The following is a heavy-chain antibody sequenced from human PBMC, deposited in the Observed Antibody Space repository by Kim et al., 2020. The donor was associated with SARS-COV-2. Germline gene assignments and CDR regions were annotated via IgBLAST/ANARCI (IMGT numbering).Heavy chain of an antibody. D-gene: IGHD5-12*01. V-gene: IGHV3-9*01. Sequence: GGSLRLSCAASGFTFGDYAMHWVRQAPGKGLEWVSGISWNSGSIGYADSVKGRFTISRDNAKNSLYLQMNSLRAEDTALYYCAKALTVARYYGMDVWGQGTTVTVSS. CDR1: GFTFGDYA. J-gene: IGHJ6*02. CDR2: ISWNSGSI. CDR3: AKALTVARYYGMDV.